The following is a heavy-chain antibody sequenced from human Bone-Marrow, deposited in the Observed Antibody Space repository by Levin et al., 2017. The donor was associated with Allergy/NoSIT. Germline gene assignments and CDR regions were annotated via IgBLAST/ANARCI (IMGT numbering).Heavy chain of an antibody. CDR3: AAGTTMTGLDY. J-gene: IGHJ4*02. CDR1: GFTFSDYY. Sequence: GGSLRLSCAASGFTFSDYYMAWIRQAPGKGLEWVSYISSTGIYAHYADSVKGRFTISRDNAKNSLYLQMNSLRAEDTATYFCAAGTTMTGLDYWGQGTLVTVSS. D-gene: IGHD4-17*01. V-gene: IGHV3-11*06. CDR2: ISSTGIYA.